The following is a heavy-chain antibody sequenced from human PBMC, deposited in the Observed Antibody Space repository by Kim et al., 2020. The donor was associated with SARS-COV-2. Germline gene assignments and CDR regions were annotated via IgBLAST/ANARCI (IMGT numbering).Heavy chain of an antibody. Sequence: GGSLRLSCAASGFTFSSYSMNWVRQAPGKGLEWVSSISSSSSYIYYADSVKGRFTISRDNAKNSLYLQMNSLRAEDTAVYYCARVGGNTGYSSGWYDSGYYYGMDVWGQGTTVTVSS. V-gene: IGHV3-21*01. CDR3: ARVGGNTGYSSGWYDSGYYYGMDV. J-gene: IGHJ6*02. D-gene: IGHD6-19*01. CDR1: GFTFSSYS. CDR2: ISSSSSYI.